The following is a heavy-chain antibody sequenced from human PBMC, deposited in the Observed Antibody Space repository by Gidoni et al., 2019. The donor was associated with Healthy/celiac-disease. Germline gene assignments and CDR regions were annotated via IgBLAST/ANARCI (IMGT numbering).Heavy chain of an antibody. CDR2: IYYSGST. V-gene: IGHV4-31*03. J-gene: IGHJ3*02. Sequence: QVHLQESGPGLVKPSQTLSLTCTVSCGSISRGGYYWSWIRQHPGKGLEWIGYIYYSGSTYYNPSLKSRVTISVDTSKNQFSLKLSSVTAADTAVYYCARDRAVRGDDAFDIWGQGTMVTVSS. D-gene: IGHD3-10*01. CDR1: CGSISRGGYY. CDR3: ARDRAVRGDDAFDI.